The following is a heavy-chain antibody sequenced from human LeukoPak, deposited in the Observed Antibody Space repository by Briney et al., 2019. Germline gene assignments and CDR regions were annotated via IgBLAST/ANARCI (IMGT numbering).Heavy chain of an antibody. V-gene: IGHV1-69*13. CDR1: GGTFSSYA. J-gene: IGHJ4*02. Sequence: SVKVCCKASGGTFSSYAISWVRQAPGQGLEWMGGIIPIFGTANYAQKFQGRVTITADESTSTAYMELSSLRSEDTAVYYCARGGYSGYDSWSCSGGSCYSADYWGQGTLVTVSS. CDR2: IIPIFGTA. CDR3: ARGGYSGYDSWSCSGGSCYSADY. D-gene: IGHD2-15*01.